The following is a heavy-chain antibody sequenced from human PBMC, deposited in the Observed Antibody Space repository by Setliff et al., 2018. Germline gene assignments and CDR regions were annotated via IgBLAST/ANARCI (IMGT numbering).Heavy chain of an antibody. V-gene: IGHV4-38-2*01. Sequence: SETLSLTCAVSGLSISGEYYWGWIRQPPGGGPEWIGIIYHDGRAYYSTSLKSRVNLSLDMSKTQFSLKLSSVTAADTAVYFCASTTYGYSYDYWGQGTLVTVSS. CDR3: ASTTYGYSYDY. D-gene: IGHD5-18*01. J-gene: IGHJ4*02. CDR1: GLSISGEYY. CDR2: IYHDGRA.